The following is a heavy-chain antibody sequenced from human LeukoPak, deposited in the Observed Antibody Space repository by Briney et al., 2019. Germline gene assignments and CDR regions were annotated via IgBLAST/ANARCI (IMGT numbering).Heavy chain of an antibody. J-gene: IGHJ1*01. CDR1: GFTFSNFA. CDR3: AIMHGYYDGTGYWVQ. V-gene: IGHV3-23*01. Sequence: GGSLRLSCVASGFTFSNFAMSWVRQAPGKGLEWVSAISGSGYTTNYADSVKGRFTFSRDNSKNTLYLQMNSLSDEDTAVYYCAIMHGYYDGTGYWVQWGQGTLVTVSS. D-gene: IGHD3-22*01. CDR2: ISGSGYTT.